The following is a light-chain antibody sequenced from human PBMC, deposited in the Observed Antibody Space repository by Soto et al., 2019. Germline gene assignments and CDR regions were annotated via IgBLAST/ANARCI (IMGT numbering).Light chain of an antibody. Sequence: EIVLTQSPGTLSLSPGERASISCRASQTVISSYLAWYQHKPAQAPRLLIYGASSRATGIPDRFSGSGSGTDCTLSISRVEPEDFAVYYCQQNGNSLFTFGPGTKVEIK. J-gene: IGKJ3*01. CDR3: QQNGNSLFT. CDR2: GAS. CDR1: QTVISSY. V-gene: IGKV3-20*01.